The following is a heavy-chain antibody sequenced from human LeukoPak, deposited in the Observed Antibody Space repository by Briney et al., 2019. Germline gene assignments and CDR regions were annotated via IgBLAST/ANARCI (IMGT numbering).Heavy chain of an antibody. J-gene: IGHJ3*02. V-gene: IGHV3-64D*09. CDR2: ISYNGDST. CDR3: VSDRETQEQI. Sequence: GGSLRLSCSGSGFAFSRHNMHWVRQAPGKGLEYVSAISYNGDSTYYVDSVKGRFTISRDNSKNTLDLQMSSLRPEDTAVYYCVSDRETQEQIWGPGTLVTVSS. D-gene: IGHD1-26*01. CDR1: GFAFSRHN.